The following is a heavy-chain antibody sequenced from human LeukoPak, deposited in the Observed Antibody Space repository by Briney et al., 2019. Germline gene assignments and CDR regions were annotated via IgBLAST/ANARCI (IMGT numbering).Heavy chain of an antibody. CDR1: GGSISSGSYY. V-gene: IGHV4-61*02. CDR2: IYTSGST. D-gene: IGHD3-22*01. J-gene: IGHJ3*02. Sequence: SETLTLTCTVSGGSISSGSYYWSWIRQPAGKGLEWIGRIYTSGSTNYNPSLKSRVTISVDTSKNQFSLKLSSVTAADTAVYYCARVITPYYYDSSGYVHDAFDIWGQGTMVTVSS. CDR3: ARVITPYYYDSSGYVHDAFDI.